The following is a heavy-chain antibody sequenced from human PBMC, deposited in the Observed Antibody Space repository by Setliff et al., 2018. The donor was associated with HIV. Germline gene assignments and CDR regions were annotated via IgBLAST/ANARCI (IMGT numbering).Heavy chain of an antibody. CDR2: IFPILGIA. D-gene: IGHD6-13*01. CDR3: ASTSSSWFDAFDI. J-gene: IGHJ3*02. Sequence: ASVKVSCKASGGTFSSYAISWVRQAPGQGLEWMGGIFPILGIANYAQKFQGRVTITADKSKSTAYMELSSLRSEDTAVYYCASTSSSWFDAFDIWGQGTMVTVSS. CDR1: GGTFSSYA. V-gene: IGHV1-69*10.